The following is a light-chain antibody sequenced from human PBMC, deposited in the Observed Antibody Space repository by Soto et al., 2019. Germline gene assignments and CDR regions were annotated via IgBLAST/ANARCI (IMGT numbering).Light chain of an antibody. V-gene: IGLV2-14*03. J-gene: IGLJ3*02. Sequence: QSALTQPASVSGSPGQSITISCTGTNSDVGGYDYVSWYQQHPGKAPKLLIYDVSKRPSGLSNRFSGSKSGNTASLTISGLQTEDEADYYCNSFTGSTTWVFGGGTKLTVL. CDR2: DVS. CDR3: NSFTGSTTWV. CDR1: NSDVGGYDY.